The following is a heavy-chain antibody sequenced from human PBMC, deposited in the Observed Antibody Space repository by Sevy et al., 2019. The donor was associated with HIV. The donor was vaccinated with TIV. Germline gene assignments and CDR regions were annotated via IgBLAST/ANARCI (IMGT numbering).Heavy chain of an antibody. CDR1: GFTFSSYA. Sequence: GGSRLSCAASGFTFSSYAMSWVRQAPGKGLEWVSAISGSGGSTYYADSVKGRFTISRDNSKNTLYLQMNSLRADDTSVYYCAKPLVVTTTRESDYWGQGTLVTVSS. CDR2: ISGSGGST. CDR3: AKPLVVTTTRESDY. D-gene: IGHD2-21*02. V-gene: IGHV3-23*01. J-gene: IGHJ4*02.